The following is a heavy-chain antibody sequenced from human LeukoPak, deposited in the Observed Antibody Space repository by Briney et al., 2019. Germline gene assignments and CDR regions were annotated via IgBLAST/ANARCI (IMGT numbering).Heavy chain of an antibody. CDR1: DFSISSGYY. CDR3: ARHYSNYVHFDY. CDR2: IYHSGST. Sequence: KPSETLSLTCAVSDFSISSGYYWGWIRQPPGKGLEWIGSIYHSGSTCYNPSLKSRVTMSVDTSKNQFSLKLSSVTAADTAVYYCARHYSNYVHFDYWGQGTLVTVSS. V-gene: IGHV4-38-2*01. D-gene: IGHD4-11*01. J-gene: IGHJ4*02.